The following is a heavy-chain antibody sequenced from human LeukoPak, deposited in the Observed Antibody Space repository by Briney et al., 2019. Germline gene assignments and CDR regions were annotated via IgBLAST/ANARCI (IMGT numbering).Heavy chain of an antibody. CDR2: INPNSGGT. Sequence: ASVKVSCKASGYTFTGYYMHWVRQAPGQGLEWMGWINPNSGGTNYAQKFQGRVTMTRDTSISTAYMELSRLRSDDTAVYYCARADRDSSVGYDYYYYMDVWGKGTTVPVSS. D-gene: IGHD6-19*01. J-gene: IGHJ6*03. CDR3: ARADRDSSVGYDYYYYMDV. V-gene: IGHV1-2*02. CDR1: GYTFTGYY.